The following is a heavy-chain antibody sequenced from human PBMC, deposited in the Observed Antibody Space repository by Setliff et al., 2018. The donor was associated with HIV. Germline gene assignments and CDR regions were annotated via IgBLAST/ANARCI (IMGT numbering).Heavy chain of an antibody. V-gene: IGHV4-34*01. CDR1: SGSFSGYY. CDR2: INHSGST. J-gene: IGHJ4*02. CDR3: ARVPFKTGFDY. Sequence: SETLSLTCSVYSGSFSGYYWSWIRQPQGKGLEWIGEINHSGSTNHNPSLKSRVTVSVDTSKNLFSLKLSFVIAADTAVFYCARVPFKTGFDYWGQGSLVSVSA.